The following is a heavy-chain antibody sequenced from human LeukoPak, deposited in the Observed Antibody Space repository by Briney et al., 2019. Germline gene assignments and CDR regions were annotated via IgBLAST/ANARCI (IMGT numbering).Heavy chain of an antibody. J-gene: IGHJ4*02. CDR3: ARGDIYWDY. Sequence: ASVKVSCKASGYTFTAYYVHWVRQAPGPGLEWMGWIHPNSGGTKYAQNFQGRVTMTRDTSSSTAYMELSSLRSDDTAVYYCARGDIYWDYWGQGTQVTVSS. CDR1: GYTFTAYY. V-gene: IGHV1-2*02. CDR2: IHPNSGGT. D-gene: IGHD2-15*01.